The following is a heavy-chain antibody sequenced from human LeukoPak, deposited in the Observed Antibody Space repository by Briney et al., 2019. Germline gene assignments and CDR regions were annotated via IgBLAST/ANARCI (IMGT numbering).Heavy chain of an antibody. Sequence: ASVKVSCKTSGYSFTDYYMHWVRQAPGQGLEWMGWINPNSGGTSSAQKFQGRVTMTRDTSITTVYMEVSGLTSDDTAIYYCARADRLHGGPYLIGPWGQGTLVTVSS. CDR1: GYSFTDYY. J-gene: IGHJ5*02. V-gene: IGHV1-2*02. CDR2: INPNSGGT. CDR3: ARADRLHGGPYLIGP. D-gene: IGHD2-21*01.